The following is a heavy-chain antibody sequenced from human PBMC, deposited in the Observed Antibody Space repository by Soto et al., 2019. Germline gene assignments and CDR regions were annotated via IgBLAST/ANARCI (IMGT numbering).Heavy chain of an antibody. V-gene: IGHV3-30-3*01. CDR3: ARDRNMVRGVIIPYYYYYGMDV. J-gene: IGHJ6*02. CDR1: GFTFSSYA. D-gene: IGHD3-10*01. Sequence: QVQLVESGGGVVQPGRSLRLSCAASGFTFSSYAMHWVRQAPGKGLEWVAVISYDGSNKYYADSVKGRFTISRDNSKNTLYLQMNSLRAEDTAVYYCARDRNMVRGVIIPYYYYYGMDVWGQGTTVTVSS. CDR2: ISYDGSNK.